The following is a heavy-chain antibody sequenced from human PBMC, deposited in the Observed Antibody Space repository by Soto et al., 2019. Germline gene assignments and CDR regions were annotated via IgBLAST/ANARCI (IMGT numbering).Heavy chain of an antibody. J-gene: IGHJ6*02. CDR3: AKNGAFSGYDYYYYGMDV. Sequence: PEGSLRLSCAASGFTFSSYAMSWVRQAPGKGLAWVSAISGSGGSTYYADSVKGRFTISRDNSKNTLYLQMNSLRAEDTAVYYCAKNGAFSGYDYYYYGMDVWGQGTTVTVSS. V-gene: IGHV3-23*01. CDR1: GFTFSSYA. D-gene: IGHD5-12*01. CDR2: ISGSGGST.